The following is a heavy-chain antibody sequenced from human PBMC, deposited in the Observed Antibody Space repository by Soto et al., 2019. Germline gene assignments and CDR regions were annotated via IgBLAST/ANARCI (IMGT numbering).Heavy chain of an antibody. CDR2: ISSSSSYI. CDR3: ARDKSQLHAAFDI. V-gene: IGHV3-21*01. CDR1: GFTFSSYS. Sequence: ESGGGLVKPGGSLRLSCAASGFTFSSYSMNWVRQAPGKGLEWVSSISSSSSYIYYADSVKGRLTLSRDNAKNSLYLQMKRLRAEDTAVYYCARDKSQLHAAFDIWGQGTMVTVSS. D-gene: IGHD2-2*01. J-gene: IGHJ3*02.